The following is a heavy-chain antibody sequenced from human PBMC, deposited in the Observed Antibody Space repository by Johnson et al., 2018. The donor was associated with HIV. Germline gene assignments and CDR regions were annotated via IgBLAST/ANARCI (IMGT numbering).Heavy chain of an antibody. J-gene: IGHJ3*02. V-gene: IGHV3-15*01. CDR2: IKTKTDGGTT. Sequence: VQLVESGGGLIQPGGSLRLSCAASGFTVSSNYMSWVRQAPGKGLEWVGRIKTKTDGGTTDYAAPVKGRVTISRDDSKSTLYLQMNSLKVEDTAVYYCTTGRYSGSADAFDIWGQGTMVTVSS. CDR3: TTGRYSGSADAFDI. D-gene: IGHD6-13*01. CDR1: GFTVSSNY.